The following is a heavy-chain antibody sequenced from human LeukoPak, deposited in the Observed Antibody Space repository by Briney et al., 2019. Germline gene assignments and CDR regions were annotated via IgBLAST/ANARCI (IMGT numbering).Heavy chain of an antibody. V-gene: IGHV3-30-3*01. CDR2: ISYDGSNK. D-gene: IGHD6-6*01. Sequence: PGGSLRLSCAASGFTFSSYAMHWVRQAPGKGLEWVAVISYDGSNKYYADSVKGRFTIPRDNSKNTPYLQMNSLRAEDTAVYYCARDPGIAAPRGYFDYWGQGTLVTVSS. J-gene: IGHJ4*02. CDR1: GFTFSSYA. CDR3: ARDPGIAAPRGYFDY.